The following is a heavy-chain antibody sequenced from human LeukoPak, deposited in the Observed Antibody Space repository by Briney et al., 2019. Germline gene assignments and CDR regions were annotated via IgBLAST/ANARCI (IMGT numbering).Heavy chain of an antibody. CDR2: ITSTSSDM. Sequence: PGGSLRLSCAASGFTSSSYNMNWVRQAPGKGLEWVSSITSTSSDMYYADSLKGRFTISRDNAKNSLYLQMNSLRAEDTAVYYCARDIAVAGTDPSYDYWGQGTLVTVSS. D-gene: IGHD6-19*01. CDR3: ARDIAVAGTDPSYDY. J-gene: IGHJ4*02. CDR1: GFTSSSYN. V-gene: IGHV3-21*01.